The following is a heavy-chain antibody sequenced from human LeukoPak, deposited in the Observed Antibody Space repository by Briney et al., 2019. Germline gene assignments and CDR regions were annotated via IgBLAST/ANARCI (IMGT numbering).Heavy chain of an antibody. D-gene: IGHD3-3*01. J-gene: IGHJ3*02. Sequence: KSSETLSLTCTDSGGSISSYYWSWIRQPAGKGLEWIGRIYTSGSTNYNPSLKSRVTMSVDTSKNQFSLKLSSVTAADTAVYYCARGDGSITIPNDAFDIWGQGTMVTVSS. CDR1: GGSISSYY. CDR3: ARGDGSITIPNDAFDI. V-gene: IGHV4-4*07. CDR2: IYTSGST.